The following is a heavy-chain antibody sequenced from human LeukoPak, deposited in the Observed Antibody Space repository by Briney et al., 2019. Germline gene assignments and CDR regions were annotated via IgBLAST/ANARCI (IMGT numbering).Heavy chain of an antibody. CDR1: GFTLSDHY. J-gene: IGHJ4*02. CDR3: ARAQDFGDYTSAYNFDS. Sequence: SGGSLRLSCAASGFTLSDHYMDWVRQAPGKGLEWIGRSRDKANSHTTEYAASVKGRFTISRDDSKNSLYLQMNSLKTEDTAVYYCARAQDFGDYTSAYNFDSWGQGTLVTVSS. CDR2: SRDKANSHTT. D-gene: IGHD4-17*01. V-gene: IGHV3-72*01.